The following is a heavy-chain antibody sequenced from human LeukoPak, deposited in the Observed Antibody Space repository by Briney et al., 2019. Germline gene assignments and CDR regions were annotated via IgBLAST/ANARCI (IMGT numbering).Heavy chain of an antibody. D-gene: IGHD1-26*01. CDR1: GVSISSYY. CDR3: ARVSGSYDYFDY. V-gene: IGHV4-59*01. Sequence: SETLTLTCAASGVSISSYYMSWVRQPPGKGLEWIGYIYYSGSTNYNPSLKSRVTISVDTSKNQFSLKLSSVTAAVSAVYYCARVSGSYDYFDYWGQGTVVTVFS. CDR2: IYYSGST. J-gene: IGHJ4*02.